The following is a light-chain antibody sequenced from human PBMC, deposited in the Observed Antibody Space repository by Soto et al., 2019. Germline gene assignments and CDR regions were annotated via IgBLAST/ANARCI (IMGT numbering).Light chain of an antibody. V-gene: IGKV1-8*01. Sequence: AIRMTQSPSSLSASAGDRVAIACRASQDVGRYLAWYQQKPGQAPKLLTYGASTLQSGVPSRFSGGGSGTDFTLTISSLQSEDFATYYWQHYKNYPWTLGQGTKVEIK. J-gene: IGKJ1*01. CDR1: QDVGRY. CDR3: QHYKNYPWT. CDR2: GAS.